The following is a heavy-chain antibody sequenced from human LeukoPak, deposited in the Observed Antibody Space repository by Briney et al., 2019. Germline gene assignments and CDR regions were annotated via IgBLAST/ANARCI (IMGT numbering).Heavy chain of an antibody. D-gene: IGHD5-18*01. CDR1: GFTFSSYA. Sequence: GGSLRLSCAASGFTFSSYAMSWVRQAPGKGLEWVSAISGSGGSTYYADSVKGRFTISRDNSKNTLFLQMHSLRAEDTAVYYCAKSRYSYGLRADFWGQGTLVTVSS. J-gene: IGHJ4*02. V-gene: IGHV3-23*01. CDR2: ISGSGGST. CDR3: AKSRYSYGLRADF.